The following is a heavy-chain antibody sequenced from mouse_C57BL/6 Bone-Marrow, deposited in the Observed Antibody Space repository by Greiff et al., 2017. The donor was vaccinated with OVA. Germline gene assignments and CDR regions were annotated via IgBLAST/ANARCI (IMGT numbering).Heavy chain of an antibody. CDR1: GFNIKDDY. CDR3: TAYYYGSPWFAY. J-gene: IGHJ3*01. CDR2: IDPENGDT. Sequence: EVQLQQSGAELVRPGASVKLSCTASGFNIKDDYMHWVKQRPEQGLEWIGRIDPENGDTEYASKFQGKATITADTSSNTAYLQLSSLTSEATAVYYCTAYYYGSPWFAYWGQGTLVTVSA. D-gene: IGHD1-1*01. V-gene: IGHV14-4*01.